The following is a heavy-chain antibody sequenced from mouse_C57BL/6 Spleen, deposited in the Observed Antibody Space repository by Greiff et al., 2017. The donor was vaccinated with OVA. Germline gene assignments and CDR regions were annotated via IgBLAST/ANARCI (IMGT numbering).Heavy chain of an antibody. D-gene: IGHD1-1*01. CDR2: INPNYGTT. V-gene: IGHV1-39*01. CDR1: GYSFTDYN. Sequence: EVKLQESGPELVKPGASVKISCKASGYSFTDYNMNWVKQSNGKSLEWIGVINPNYGTTSYNQKFKGKATLTVDQSSSTAYMQLNSLTSEDSAVYYCARGGSSPYYYAMDYWGQGTSVTVSS. CDR3: ARGGSSPYYYAMDY. J-gene: IGHJ4*01.